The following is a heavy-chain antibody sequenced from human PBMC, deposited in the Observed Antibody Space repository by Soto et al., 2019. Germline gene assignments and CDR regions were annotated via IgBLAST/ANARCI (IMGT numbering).Heavy chain of an antibody. Sequence: SQTLSLPCAISGDSVSSNSAAWNWIRQSPSRGLEWLGRTYYRSKWYNDYAVSVKSRVTINPDTSKNQFSLQLNSVTPEDTAVYYCARSSQESRWGSTRVGYMDVWGKGTTVTVSS. CDR1: GDSVSSNSAA. J-gene: IGHJ6*03. D-gene: IGHD3-16*01. CDR3: ARSSQESRWGSTRVGYMDV. V-gene: IGHV6-1*01. CDR2: TYYRSKWYN.